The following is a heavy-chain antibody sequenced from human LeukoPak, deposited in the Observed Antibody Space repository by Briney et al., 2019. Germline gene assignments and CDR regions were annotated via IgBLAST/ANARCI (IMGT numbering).Heavy chain of an antibody. V-gene: IGHV3-74*01. D-gene: IGHD6-13*01. Sequence: GGSLRLSCAAPGFPFSNYWMHWVRQAPGKGLVWVSRVNSDGSTTNYADSVKGRFTISRDNAENTLYMRMNSLRPEDTAVYYCARGYYSSSRFDSWGQGTLVTVSS. J-gene: IGHJ4*02. CDR3: ARGYYSSSRFDS. CDR2: VNSDGSTT. CDR1: GFPFSNYW.